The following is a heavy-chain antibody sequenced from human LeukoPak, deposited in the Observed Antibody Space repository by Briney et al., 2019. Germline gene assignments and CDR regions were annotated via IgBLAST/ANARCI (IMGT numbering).Heavy chain of an antibody. D-gene: IGHD6-19*01. Sequence: ASVKVSCKASGYTFISYGISWVRQAPGQGLEWMGWMNPNSGNTGYAQKFQGRVTMTRNTSISTAYMELSSLRSEDTAVYYCARIKKGQWLGNYWGQGTQVTVSS. J-gene: IGHJ4*02. CDR2: MNPNSGNT. V-gene: IGHV1-8*01. CDR3: ARIKKGQWLGNY. CDR1: GYTFISYG.